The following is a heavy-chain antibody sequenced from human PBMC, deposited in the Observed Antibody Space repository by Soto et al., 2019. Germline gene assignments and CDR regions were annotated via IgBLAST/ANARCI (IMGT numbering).Heavy chain of an antibody. CDR3: AKGRRQWLVTSDFNY. Sequence: VQLVESGGGVVQPGRSLRLSCAASGFTFSDYAMHWVRQAPGKGLEWVAVVSHDGRNTHYADAVKGRFTISRDSSKNTVSLEMTSLRAEDTAVYYCAKGRRQWLVTSDFNYWGQGALVTVSS. V-gene: IGHV3-30*18. D-gene: IGHD6-19*01. J-gene: IGHJ4*02. CDR2: VSHDGRNT. CDR1: GFTFSDYA.